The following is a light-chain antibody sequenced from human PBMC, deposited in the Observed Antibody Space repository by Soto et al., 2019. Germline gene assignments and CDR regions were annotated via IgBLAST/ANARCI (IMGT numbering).Light chain of an antibody. CDR1: QSISSY. Sequence: DIQMTQSPSSLSASVGDRVTITCRASQSISSYLNWFQQKPGKAPKLLIYAASSLQSGVPSRFSGSGSGTDFTLTINKLEPGDSAVYYCQQYGHSPLTFGGGTKVDIK. V-gene: IGKV1-39*01. CDR3: QQYGHSPLT. CDR2: AAS. J-gene: IGKJ4*01.